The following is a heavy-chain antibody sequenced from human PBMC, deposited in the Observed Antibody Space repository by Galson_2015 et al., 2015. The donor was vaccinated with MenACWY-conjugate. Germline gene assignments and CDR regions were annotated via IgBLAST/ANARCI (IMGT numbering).Heavy chain of an antibody. CDR2: VNSDGSGT. D-gene: IGHD3-10*01. Sequence: SLRLSCAASGFTFSSYWMHWVRQAPGKGLAWVSRVNSDGSGTGYADSVKGRFTISRDNAKNMLFLQMNSLKVEDTAVYYCARYYGPGSDRKNYYMDVWGRGTTVTVSS. CDR1: GFTFSSYW. V-gene: IGHV3-74*01. CDR3: ARYYGPGSDRKNYYMDV. J-gene: IGHJ6*03.